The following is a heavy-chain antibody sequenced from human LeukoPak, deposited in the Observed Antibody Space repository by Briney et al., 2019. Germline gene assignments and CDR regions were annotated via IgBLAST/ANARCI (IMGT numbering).Heavy chain of an antibody. D-gene: IGHD1-26*01. CDR1: GYTFTIYY. Sequence: ASVKVSCKASGYTFTIYYMHWVRQAPGQGLEWMGIINPSDGSTSYAQKFQGRVTMTRDMSTSTDYMELSSLRSEDTAIYYCARDNSVGDNAWWFDSWGQGTLVTVSS. V-gene: IGHV1-46*01. CDR3: ARDNSVGDNAWWFDS. J-gene: IGHJ5*01. CDR2: INPSDGST.